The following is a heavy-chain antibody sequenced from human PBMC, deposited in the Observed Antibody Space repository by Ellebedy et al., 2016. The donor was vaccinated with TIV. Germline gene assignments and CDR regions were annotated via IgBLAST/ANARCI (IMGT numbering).Heavy chain of an antibody. CDR2: IYYSGST. Sequence: ESLKISCTVSGGSISSYYWSWIRQPPGKGLEWIGYIYYSGSTNYNPSLKSRVTISVDTSKNQFSLKLSSVTAADTAVYYCASGYWARMDVWGQGTTVTVSS. J-gene: IGHJ6*02. D-gene: IGHD3-22*01. V-gene: IGHV4-59*12. CDR1: GGSISSYY. CDR3: ASGYWARMDV.